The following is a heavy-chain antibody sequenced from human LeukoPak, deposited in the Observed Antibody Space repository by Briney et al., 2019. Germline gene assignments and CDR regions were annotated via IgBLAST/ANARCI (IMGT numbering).Heavy chain of an antibody. V-gene: IGHV1-18*01. J-gene: IGHJ4*02. D-gene: IGHD4-11*01. CDR3: ARVHYSNYDDYFDY. CDR2: ISAYNGNT. Sequence: GASVKVSCKASGYTFTSYGISWVRQAPGQGLEWMGWISAYNGNTNYAQKLQGRVTMTTDTSTSTAYMELRSLRSDDTAVYYCARVHYSNYDDYFDYWGQGTLVTVSS. CDR1: GYTFTSYG.